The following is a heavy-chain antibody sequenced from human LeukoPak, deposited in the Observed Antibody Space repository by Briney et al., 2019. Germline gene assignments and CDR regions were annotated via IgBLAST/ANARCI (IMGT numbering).Heavy chain of an antibody. D-gene: IGHD2/OR15-2a*01. J-gene: IGHJ6*02. Sequence: ASVKVSCKASGGTFSSYPITWVRQAPGQGLEWMGGIIPIFGTPNYAQRFEGRVTITADESTSTAYMELSSLRSEDTAVYFCARGLLPNYYYYGMDVWGQGTTVTVSS. CDR2: IIPIFGTP. CDR3: ARGLLPNYYYYGMDV. CDR1: GGTFSSYP. V-gene: IGHV1-69*01.